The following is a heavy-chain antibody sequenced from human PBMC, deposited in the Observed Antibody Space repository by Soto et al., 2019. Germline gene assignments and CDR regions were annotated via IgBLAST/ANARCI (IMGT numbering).Heavy chain of an antibody. V-gene: IGHV1-69*01. CDR3: ARGAGGMDV. CDR1: GGTFSSYA. Sequence: QVQLVQSGAEVKKPGSSVKVSCKASGGTFSSYAITWVRQAPGQGLEGMGGIMPKFGVENHAQKFQGRVTITADESTSTAYMELSSLRSEDTAVYYCARGAGGMDVWGQGTTVTVSS. J-gene: IGHJ6*02. CDR2: IMPKFGVE. D-gene: IGHD3-10*01.